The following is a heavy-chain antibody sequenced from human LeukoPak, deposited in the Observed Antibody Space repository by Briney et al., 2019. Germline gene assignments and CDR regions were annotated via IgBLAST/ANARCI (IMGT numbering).Heavy chain of an antibody. Sequence: GGSLRLSCAASGFTFNNYAMSWVRQAPGKGLEWVSSISSSSSYIYYADSVKGRFTISRDNAKNSLYLQMNSLRAEDTAVYYCARDWAAVAGTFDYWGQGTLVTVSS. D-gene: IGHD6-19*01. CDR3: ARDWAAVAGTFDY. CDR1: GFTFNNYA. V-gene: IGHV3-21*01. J-gene: IGHJ4*02. CDR2: ISSSSSYI.